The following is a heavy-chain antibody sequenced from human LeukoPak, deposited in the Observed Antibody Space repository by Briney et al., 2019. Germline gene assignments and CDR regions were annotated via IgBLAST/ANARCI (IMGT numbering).Heavy chain of an antibody. Sequence: SGGSLRLSCAASGFTFSSYEMNWVRQAPGKGPEWVSYISSSGSTIYYADSVKGRFTISRDNAKNSLYLQMNSLRAEDTAVYYCAREGGDIVVVPAANLIYYYGMDVWGKGTTVTVSS. CDR3: AREGGDIVVVPAANLIYYYGMDV. CDR2: ISSSGSTI. J-gene: IGHJ6*04. V-gene: IGHV3-48*03. D-gene: IGHD2-2*01. CDR1: GFTFSSYE.